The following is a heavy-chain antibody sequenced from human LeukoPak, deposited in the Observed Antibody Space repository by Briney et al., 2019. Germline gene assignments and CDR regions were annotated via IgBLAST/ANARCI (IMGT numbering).Heavy chain of an antibody. CDR3: ARVRGYDILTGYAFDI. CDR1: GGSISSYY. V-gene: IGHV4-59*01. CDR2: IYYSGST. Sequence: PSETLSLTCTVSGGSISSYYWSWIRQPPGKGREWIGYIYYSGSTNYNPSLKSRVTISVDTSKNQFSLKLSSVTAADTAVYYCARVRGYDILTGYAFDIWGQGTMVTVSS. J-gene: IGHJ3*02. D-gene: IGHD3-9*01.